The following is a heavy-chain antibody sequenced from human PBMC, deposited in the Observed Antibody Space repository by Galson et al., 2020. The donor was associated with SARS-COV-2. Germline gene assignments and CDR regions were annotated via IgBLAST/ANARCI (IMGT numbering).Heavy chain of an antibody. CDR3: ARRGYYDSSGYYSWYFDY. Sequence: KVSCKGSGYSFTSYWIGWVRQMPGKGLEWMGIIYPGDSDTRYSPSFQGQVTISADKSISTAYLQWSSLKASDTAMYYCARRGYYDSSGYYSWYFDYWGQGTLVTVSS. CDR2: IYPGDSDT. J-gene: IGHJ4*02. CDR1: GYSFTSYW. V-gene: IGHV5-51*01. D-gene: IGHD3-22*01.